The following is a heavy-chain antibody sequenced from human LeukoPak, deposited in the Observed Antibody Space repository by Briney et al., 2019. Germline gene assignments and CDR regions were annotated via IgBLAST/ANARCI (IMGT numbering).Heavy chain of an antibody. Sequence: GGSLRLSCAASGVIFDDYAMPWIRQAPGKGLEWVSGISSNSGRVVYADSVQGRFTISRDNAKSSLYLQMNSLRPEDTALYYCVKDVQMTSNDYYNYFDYWGQGTLVTVSS. CDR3: VKDVQMTSNDYYNYFDY. J-gene: IGHJ4*02. V-gene: IGHV3-9*01. CDR2: ISSNSGRV. CDR1: GVIFDDYA. D-gene: IGHD3-22*01.